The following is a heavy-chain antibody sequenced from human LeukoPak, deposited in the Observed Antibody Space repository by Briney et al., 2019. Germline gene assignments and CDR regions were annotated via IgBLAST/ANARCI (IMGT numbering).Heavy chain of an antibody. CDR2: ISGGGGST. V-gene: IGHV3-23*01. Sequence: GGSPRLSCAASGFTFSTYAMTWVRQAPGKGLEWVSVISGGGGSTNYADSVKGRFTISRDNSKNTLYLQMNSLRAEDTAVYYCAQVAPHPITIFGIVVGELDYWGQGSLVTVSS. CDR3: AQVAPHPITIFGIVVGELDY. CDR1: GFTFSTYA. D-gene: IGHD3-3*01. J-gene: IGHJ4*02.